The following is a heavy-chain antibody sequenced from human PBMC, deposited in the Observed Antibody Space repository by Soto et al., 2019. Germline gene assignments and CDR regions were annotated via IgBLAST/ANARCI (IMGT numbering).Heavy chain of an antibody. V-gene: IGHV4-34*01. J-gene: IGHJ4*02. Sequence: SETLSLTCAVYGGSFSGYYWSWIRQPPGKGLEWIGEINHSGSTNYNPSLKSRVTISVDTSKNSLYLQMNSLRAEDTAVYYCARDPGYYDSSGYYTRGIYTEYWGRGTLVTVSS. CDR2: INHSGST. CDR1: GGSFSGYY. CDR3: ARDPGYYDSSGYYTRGIYTEY. D-gene: IGHD3-22*01.